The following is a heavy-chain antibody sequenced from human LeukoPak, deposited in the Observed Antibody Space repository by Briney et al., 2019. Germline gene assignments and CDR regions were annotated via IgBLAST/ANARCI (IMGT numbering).Heavy chain of an antibody. V-gene: IGHV4-34*01. D-gene: IGHD4-17*01. CDR1: GGSFGGYY. Sequence: SETLSLTYAVYGGSFGGYYWTWIRQPPGKGLKWIGEINHSGSTNSNPSLKSRVTISVDTSKNQFSLKLSSVTAADTAVYYCAREWNPDYGEPHWGQGTLVTVSS. CDR3: AREWNPDYGEPH. CDR2: INHSGST. J-gene: IGHJ4*02.